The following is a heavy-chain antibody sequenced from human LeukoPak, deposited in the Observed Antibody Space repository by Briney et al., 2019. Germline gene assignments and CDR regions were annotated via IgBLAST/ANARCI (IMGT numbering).Heavy chain of an antibody. Sequence: GGSLRLSCAASGFTFSSYAMSWVRQAPGKGLEWVSAISDSGSTAFYADSVKGRFTSSRDNPKSTLYLQMNSLRAEDTAVYYCAKDIQTWPRFPDYWGQGTLVTVSS. CDR3: AKDIQTWPRFPDY. J-gene: IGHJ4*02. D-gene: IGHD5-12*01. CDR1: GFTFSSYA. V-gene: IGHV3-23*01. CDR2: ISDSGSTA.